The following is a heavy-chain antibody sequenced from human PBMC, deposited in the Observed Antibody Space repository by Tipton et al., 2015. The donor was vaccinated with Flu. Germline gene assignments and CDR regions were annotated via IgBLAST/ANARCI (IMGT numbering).Heavy chain of an antibody. CDR3: GRDGYSGYGSDYYCYMDV. CDR1: GFTFNDYW. Sequence: SLRLSCAASGFTFNDYWMSWVRQAPGKGLEWMANIRQDGRDKNSADSVKGRFTISRDNAMNSVYLQMNSLRPEDTAVYYCGRDGYSGYGSDYYCYMDVWGKGTTVTVSS. V-gene: IGHV3-7*01. J-gene: IGHJ6*03. D-gene: IGHD5-12*01. CDR2: IRQDGRDK.